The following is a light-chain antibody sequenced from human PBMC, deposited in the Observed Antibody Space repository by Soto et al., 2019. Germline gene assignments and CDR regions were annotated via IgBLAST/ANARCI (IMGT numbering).Light chain of an antibody. Sequence: ELTQPPSVSGAPGQRVAISCTESGSNIGAGYDVQWYQQLPGTAPKLLIYGNINRPSGVPDRFSGSKSGTSASLAITGLQAEDEADYYCQSYDSSLSGSWVFGGGTKVTVL. CDR2: GNI. CDR1: GSNIGAGYD. J-gene: IGLJ3*02. CDR3: QSYDSSLSGSWV. V-gene: IGLV1-40*01.